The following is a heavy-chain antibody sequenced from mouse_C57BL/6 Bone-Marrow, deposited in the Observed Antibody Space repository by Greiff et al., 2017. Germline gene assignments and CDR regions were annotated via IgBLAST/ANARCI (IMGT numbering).Heavy chain of an antibody. D-gene: IGHD3-2*02. V-gene: IGHV1-42*01. J-gene: IGHJ3*01. CDR1: GYSFTGYY. Sequence: VQLKESGPELVKPGASVKISCKASGYSFTGYYMNWVKQSPEKSLEWIGEINPSTGGTTYNQKFKAKATLTVDKSSSTAYMQLKSLTSEDSAVYYCARGTSSGPWFAYWGQGTLVTVSA. CDR2: INPSTGGT. CDR3: ARGTSSGPWFAY.